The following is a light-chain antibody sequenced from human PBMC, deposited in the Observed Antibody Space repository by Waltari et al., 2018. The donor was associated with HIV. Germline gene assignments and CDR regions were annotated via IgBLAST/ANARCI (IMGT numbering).Light chain of an antibody. Sequence: SYALPQPPSVSVSPGQTARITCSGDAFPKRYADWYQQRPGQAPVLVIYKDTERPSGIPERFSGSSSGTTATLTIIGVQAQDEADYHCQSADSNASLWVFGGGTKLTVL. CDR1: AFPKRY. J-gene: IGLJ3*02. CDR2: KDT. CDR3: QSADSNASLWV. V-gene: IGLV3-25*03.